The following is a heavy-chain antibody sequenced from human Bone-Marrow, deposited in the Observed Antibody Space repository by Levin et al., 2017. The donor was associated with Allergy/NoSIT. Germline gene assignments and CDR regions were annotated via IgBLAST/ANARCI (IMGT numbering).Heavy chain of an antibody. CDR2: INPNSGDT. CDR3: ARISSAAFDM. CDR1: GYTFTDYF. D-gene: IGHD6-19*01. V-gene: IGHV1-2*02. Sequence: GESLKISCQASGYTFTDYFIHWVRLAPGQGLEWMGWINPNSGDTDSSQNFQGTVTMTRDTSISTAYMEVTSLTSNDTALYYCARISSAAFDMWGQGTVVTVSS. J-gene: IGHJ3*02.